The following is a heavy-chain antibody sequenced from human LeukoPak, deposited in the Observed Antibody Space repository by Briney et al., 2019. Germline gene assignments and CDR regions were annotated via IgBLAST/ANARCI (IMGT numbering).Heavy chain of an antibody. J-gene: IGHJ4*02. V-gene: IGHV4-59*08. CDR2: IYYSGST. Sequence: PSETLSLTCTVSGGSISSYYWSWIRQPPGKGLEWIGYIYYSGSTNYNPSLKSRVTISVDTSKNQFSLNLSSVTAADTAVYYCAGRTYCGGDCYSFDYWGQGMLVTVSS. CDR3: AGRTYCGGDCYSFDY. CDR1: GGSISSYY. D-gene: IGHD2-21*02.